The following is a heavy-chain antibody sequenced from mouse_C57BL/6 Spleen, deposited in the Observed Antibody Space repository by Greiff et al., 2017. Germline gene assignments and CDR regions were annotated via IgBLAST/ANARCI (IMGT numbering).Heavy chain of an antibody. V-gene: IGHV1-61*01. CDR2: IYPSDSET. J-gene: IGHJ3*01. D-gene: IGHD1-1*01. CDR3: ARGDYYGSSPFAY. CDR1: GYTFTSYW. Sequence: VQLQQPGAELVRPGSSVKLSCKASGYTFTSYWMDWVKQRPGQGLEWIGNIYPSDSETHYNQKFKDKATLTVDTYSSTAYMQLSSLTSEDSAVYYCARGDYYGSSPFAYWGQGTLVTVSA.